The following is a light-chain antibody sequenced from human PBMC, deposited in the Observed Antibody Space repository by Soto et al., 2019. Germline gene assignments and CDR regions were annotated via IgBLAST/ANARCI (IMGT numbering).Light chain of an antibody. CDR2: DAS. Sequence: EIVLTQSPATLSLSPGEGATLSCRASQSVSSYLAWYQQKPGQAPRLLIYDASNRATGIPARFSGSGSGTDFTLTISSLEPEDFVVYYCQQRSNWPPGFGQGTRLEIK. CDR3: QQRSNWPPG. V-gene: IGKV3-11*01. J-gene: IGKJ5*01. CDR1: QSVSSY.